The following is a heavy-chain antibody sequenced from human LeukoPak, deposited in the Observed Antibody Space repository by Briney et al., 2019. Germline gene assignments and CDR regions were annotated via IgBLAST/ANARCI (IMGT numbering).Heavy chain of an antibody. J-gene: IGHJ4*02. D-gene: IGHD2-15*01. CDR2: ISAYNGNT. CDR1: GYTFTSYG. Sequence: ASVKVSCKASGYTFTSYGISWVRQAPGQGLEWMGWISAYNGNTNYAQKLQGRVTMTTDTSTSTAYMELRSLRSDDTAVYYCARDRLPRTDYCSGGSCYSSRPVTTWVWDYWGQGTLVTVSS. V-gene: IGHV1-18*01. CDR3: ARDRLPRTDYCSGGSCYSSRPVTTWVWDY.